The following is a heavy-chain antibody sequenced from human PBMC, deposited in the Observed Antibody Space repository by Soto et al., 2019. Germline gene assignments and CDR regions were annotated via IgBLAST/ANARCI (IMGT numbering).Heavy chain of an antibody. V-gene: IGHV4-39*01. Sequence: QLQLQESGPGLVKPSETLSLTCTVSGGSISSSSYYWGWIRQPPGKGLEWIGSLYYSGSTYYNPSLTSRVTISVDTSKNQFSLKLSSVTAADTAVYYCARQTTVVTPSAFDYWGQGTLVTVSS. CDR2: LYYSGST. CDR3: ARQTTVVTPSAFDY. J-gene: IGHJ4*02. CDR1: GGSISSSSYY. D-gene: IGHD4-17*01.